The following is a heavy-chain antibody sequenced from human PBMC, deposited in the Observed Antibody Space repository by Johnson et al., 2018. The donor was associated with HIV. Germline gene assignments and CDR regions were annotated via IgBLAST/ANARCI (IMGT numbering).Heavy chain of an antibody. V-gene: IGHV3-30*18. Sequence: QMLLVESGGGVVQPGKSLKVSCAASGFTFSSYDMHWVRQPPGKGLEWVAGISYDGSKEYYVDSVKGRFTISRDNSKNTLYLQMNSLRTEDTAVYYFAKAHCPGWYGFDIWGQGQWSPSLQ. J-gene: IGHJ3*02. D-gene: IGHD6-19*01. CDR2: ISYDGSKE. CDR1: GFTFSSYD. CDR3: AKAHCPGWYGFDI.